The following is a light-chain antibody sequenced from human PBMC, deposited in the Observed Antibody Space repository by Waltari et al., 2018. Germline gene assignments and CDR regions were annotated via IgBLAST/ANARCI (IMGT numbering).Light chain of an antibody. CDR2: DIN. CDR3: CSCVGRNIYWV. Sequence: QSALTQPRSVSGSPGQSVTISCTGTSSDVGANNFVSWYQHHPDKAPKLIIYDINKRPSGVPDRCSGSKFGNTASLTISGLQAEDEADYYCCSCVGRNIYWVFGGGTKLTVL. J-gene: IGLJ3*02. V-gene: IGLV2-11*01. CDR1: SSDVGANNF.